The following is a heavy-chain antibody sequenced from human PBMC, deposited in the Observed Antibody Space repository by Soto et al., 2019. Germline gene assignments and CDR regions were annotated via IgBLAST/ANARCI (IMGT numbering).Heavy chain of an antibody. CDR3: ARDGEWSFDY. CDR2: IKQDATEK. J-gene: IGHJ4*02. CDR1: GFTFNSYY. V-gene: IGHV3-7*04. D-gene: IGHD3-3*01. Sequence: GGSLRLSCAASGFTFNSYYMSWVRQAPGKGLEWVANIKQDATEKYYVDSVKGRFTISRDNAKNSLYLQMSSLRVEDTAVYYCARDGEWSFDYWGQGTLVTVSS.